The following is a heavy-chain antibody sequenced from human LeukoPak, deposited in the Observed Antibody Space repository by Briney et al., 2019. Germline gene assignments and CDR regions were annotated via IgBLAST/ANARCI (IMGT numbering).Heavy chain of an antibody. CDR1: GFTFSSYW. D-gene: IGHD3-10*01. CDR2: IMQDGSEK. Sequence: GASLRLSCAASGFTFSSYWMSWVRQAPGEGLGWVANIMQDGSEKYYVDSVKGRFTISRDNAKNSLYLQMNSLGAEDTAVYYCARDEFWFLYYFDYWGQRTLVTVSS. J-gene: IGHJ4*02. V-gene: IGHV3-7*03. CDR3: ARDEFWFLYYFDY.